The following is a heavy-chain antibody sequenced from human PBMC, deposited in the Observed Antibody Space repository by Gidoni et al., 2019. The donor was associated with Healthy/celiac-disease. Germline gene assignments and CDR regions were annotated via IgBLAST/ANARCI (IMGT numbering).Heavy chain of an antibody. V-gene: IGHV1-69*01. Sequence: QVQLVQSGAEVKKPGSSVKVSCKASGGHFRSYAISWVRQAPGQGLEWMGGIIPIFGKANYAQKFQGRVTITADESTSTAYMELSSLRSEDTAVYYCAREATSGGATNVRYDYWGQGTLVTVSS. D-gene: IGHD1-26*01. CDR2: IIPIFGKA. J-gene: IGHJ4*02. CDR1: GGHFRSYA. CDR3: AREATSGGATNVRYDY.